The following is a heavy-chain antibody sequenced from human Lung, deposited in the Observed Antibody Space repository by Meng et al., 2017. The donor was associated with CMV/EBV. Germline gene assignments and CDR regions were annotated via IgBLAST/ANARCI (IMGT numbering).Heavy chain of an antibody. J-gene: IGHJ6*02. CDR1: GYTFTGYY. D-gene: IGHD3-3*01. Sequence: ASVKVSCKASGYTFTGYYMHWVRQAPGQGLKWMGWINPNSGGTNYAQKFQGRVTMTRDTSISTAYMELSRLRSDDTAVYYCAYTYDFWSGYYPPGMDVWGQGTXVTVSS. CDR2: INPNSGGT. CDR3: AYTYDFWSGYYPPGMDV. V-gene: IGHV1-2*02.